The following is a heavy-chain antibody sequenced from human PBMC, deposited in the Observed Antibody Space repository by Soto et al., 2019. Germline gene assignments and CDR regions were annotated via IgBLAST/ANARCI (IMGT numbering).Heavy chain of an antibody. J-gene: IGHJ3*02. CDR2: IYYSGST. V-gene: IGHV4-39*01. CDR3: ASGFSGSYNDAFDI. Sequence: PSETLSLTCTVSGGSISSSSYYWGWIRQPPGKGLEWIGSIYYSGSTYYNPSLKSRVTISVDTSKNQFSLKLSSVTAADTAVYYCASGFSGSYNDAFDIWGQGTMVTVSS. CDR1: GGSISSSSYY. D-gene: IGHD1-26*01.